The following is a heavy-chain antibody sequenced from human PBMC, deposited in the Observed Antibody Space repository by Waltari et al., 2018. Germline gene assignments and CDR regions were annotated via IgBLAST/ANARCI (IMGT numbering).Heavy chain of an antibody. CDR1: GFTFTSHW. D-gene: IGHD6-13*01. Sequence: EVQLVESGGNLVQPGGSLRLSCAASGFTFTSHWMHWHRQAPGKGLVSVSRINSDGSNTRYADSVKGRFTISRDNAKNTLYLEMNSLRAEDTAVYFCAGGPQSGASSAWYGWFDPWGQGTLVTVSS. V-gene: IGHV3-74*01. CDR2: INSDGSNT. CDR3: AGGPQSGASSAWYGWFDP. J-gene: IGHJ5*02.